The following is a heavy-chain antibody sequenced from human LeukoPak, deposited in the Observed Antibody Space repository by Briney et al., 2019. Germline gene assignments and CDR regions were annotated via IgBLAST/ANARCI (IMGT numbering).Heavy chain of an antibody. CDR1: GFTFDVYA. CDR2: LSWNRGSI. J-gene: IGHJ4*02. V-gene: IGHV3-9*01. Sequence: QPGRSLRLSCAASGFTFDVYAMHWVRHAPGKGLEWVSSLSWNRGSIGYADSVKGRFTISRDKAKNSLYLRMNSLRAEDTALYYCANDFTMVRGVFDAWDYWGQGTLVTVSS. CDR3: ANDFTMVRGVFDAWDY. D-gene: IGHD3-10*01.